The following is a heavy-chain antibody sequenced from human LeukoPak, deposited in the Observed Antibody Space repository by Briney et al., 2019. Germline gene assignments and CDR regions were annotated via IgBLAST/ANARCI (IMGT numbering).Heavy chain of an antibody. D-gene: IGHD3-22*01. V-gene: IGHV3-9*01. Sequence: GGSLRLSCAVSGFTFDDYAMHCVRQAPGKGLEWFSGISGNSGSIGYAASVKGRFTISRDNAKNSLYLQMNSLRAEDTALYYCAKDRRSGYYSVRAFDIWGQGTMVTVSS. CDR3: AKDRRSGYYSVRAFDI. CDR2: ISGNSGSI. J-gene: IGHJ3*02. CDR1: GFTFDDYA.